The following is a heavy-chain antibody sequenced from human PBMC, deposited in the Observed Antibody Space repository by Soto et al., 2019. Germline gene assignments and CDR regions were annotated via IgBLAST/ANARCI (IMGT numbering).Heavy chain of an antibody. V-gene: IGHV1-69*12. J-gene: IGHJ5*02. Sequence: QVQLVQSRAEVKKPGSSVKVSCKASGGTFSSYAISWVRQAPGQGLEWMGGIIPIFGTANYAQKFQGRVTITADESTSTAYMELSSLRSEDTAAYYCVRGGPRRITIFGDWFDPWGQGTLVTVSS. D-gene: IGHD3-10*02. CDR2: IIPIFGTA. CDR3: VRGGPRRITIFGDWFDP. CDR1: GGTFSSYA.